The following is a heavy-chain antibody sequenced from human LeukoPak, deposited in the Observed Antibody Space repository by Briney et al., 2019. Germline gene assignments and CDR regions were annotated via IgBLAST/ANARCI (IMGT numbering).Heavy chain of an antibody. CDR2: IDPNSGGT. V-gene: IGHV1-2*02. J-gene: IGHJ6*02. Sequence: ASVKVSCKASGYTFIGYYIHWVRQAPGQGLEWMGWIDPNSGGTNFAQRFQGRVTMTRDTSISTAYMELSRLRSDDTAVYYCARDLFGVAAPGSMDVWGQGTTVTVSS. CDR3: ARDLFGVAAPGSMDV. D-gene: IGHD3-3*01. CDR1: GYTFIGYY.